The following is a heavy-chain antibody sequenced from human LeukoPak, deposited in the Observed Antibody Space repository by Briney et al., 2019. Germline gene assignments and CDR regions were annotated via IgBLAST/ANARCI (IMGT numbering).Heavy chain of an antibody. V-gene: IGHV4-31*03. Sequence: SETLSLTCTVSGGSISSGGYYWSWIRQHPGKGLEWIGYIYYSGSTYYNPSLKSRVTISVDTSKNQFSLKLSSVTAADTAVYYYARGQYSSSWYDYWGQGTLVTVSS. CDR1: GGSISSGGYY. CDR3: ARGQYSSSWYDY. D-gene: IGHD6-13*01. CDR2: IYYSGST. J-gene: IGHJ4*02.